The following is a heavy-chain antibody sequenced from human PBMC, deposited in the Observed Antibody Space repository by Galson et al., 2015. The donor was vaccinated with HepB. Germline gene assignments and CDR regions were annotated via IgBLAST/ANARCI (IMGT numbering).Heavy chain of an antibody. D-gene: IGHD6-13*01. CDR2: FDPEDGET. CDR1: GYTPTELS. Sequence: GKGSGKVSGYTPTELSMHWVRQAPGKGLEWMGGFDPEDGETIYAQKFQGRVTMTEDTSTDTAYMELSSPRSDDTAVYYCARDGFTAAAGANWFDPWGQGTLVTVSS. V-gene: IGHV1-24*01. J-gene: IGHJ5*02. CDR3: ARDGFTAAAGANWFDP.